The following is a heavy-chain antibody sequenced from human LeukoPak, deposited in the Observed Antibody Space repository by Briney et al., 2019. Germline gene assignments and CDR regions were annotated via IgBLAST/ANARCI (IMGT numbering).Heavy chain of an antibody. D-gene: IGHD3-10*01. CDR1: GGSIRSSYYY. J-gene: IGHJ6*02. CDR3: ASPPHTLWSPGLYGMDV. Sequence: SETLSLTCTVSGGSIRSSYYYWGWIRQPPGKGLEWIGSIYYSGSTYYNPSLKSRVTISVDTSKNQFSLKLSSVTVADTAVYYCASPPHTLWSPGLYGMDVWGQGTTVTVSS. V-gene: IGHV4-39*01. CDR2: IYYSGST.